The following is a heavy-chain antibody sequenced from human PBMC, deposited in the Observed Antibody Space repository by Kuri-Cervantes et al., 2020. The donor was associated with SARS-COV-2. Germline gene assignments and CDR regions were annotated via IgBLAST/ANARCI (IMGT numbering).Heavy chain of an antibody. CDR1: GYTFTNYY. CDR3: ATSSPMVYAIGWFDP. D-gene: IGHD2-8*01. V-gene: IGHV1-46*01. Sequence: ASVKVSCKASGYTFTNYYIHWVRQAPGQGLEWLGIINPSGGGTTYAQKFQGRVTLTRDTSTSTVYMQLSSLRSEDTAVYYCATSSPMVYAIGWFDPWGQGTLVTVSS. CDR2: INPSGGGT. J-gene: IGHJ5*02.